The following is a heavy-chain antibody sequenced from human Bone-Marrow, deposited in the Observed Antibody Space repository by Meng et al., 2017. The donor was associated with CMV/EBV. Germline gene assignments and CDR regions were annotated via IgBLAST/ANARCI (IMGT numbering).Heavy chain of an antibody. CDR3: ARVGCSGGSCYPPPPYYYGMDV. V-gene: IGHV4-39*07. J-gene: IGHJ6*02. D-gene: IGHD2-15*01. CDR1: GGSISSSSYY. CDR2: INHSGST. Sequence: SETLSLTCTVSGGSISSSSYYWGWIRQPPGKGLEWIGEINHSGSTNYNPSLKSRVTMSVDTSRNQFSLKLSSVTAADTAVYYCARVGCSGGSCYPPPPYYYGMDVWGQGTTVTVSS.